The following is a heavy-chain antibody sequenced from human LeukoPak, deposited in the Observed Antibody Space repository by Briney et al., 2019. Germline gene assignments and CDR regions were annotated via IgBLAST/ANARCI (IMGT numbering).Heavy chain of an antibody. CDR2: ISTNAFYI. CDR3: ARAVAGTHWFDP. Sequence: PGGSLRLSCAASGFTFSSYAMSWVRQAPGKGLEWVSSISTNAFYIYYSDSVKGRFTMSRESAKNSLYLQMNSLRAGDTAVYYCARAVAGTHWFDPWGQGTLVTVSS. D-gene: IGHD6-19*01. J-gene: IGHJ5*02. V-gene: IGHV3-21*01. CDR1: GFTFSSYA.